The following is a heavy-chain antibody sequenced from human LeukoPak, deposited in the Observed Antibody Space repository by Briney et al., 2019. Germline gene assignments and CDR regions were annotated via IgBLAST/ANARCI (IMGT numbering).Heavy chain of an antibody. D-gene: IGHD2-2*02. CDR3: ARNSMRVVVVPAAIGNY. V-gene: IGHV1-2*02. CDR1: GYTFTGYY. Sequence: ASVKVSCKASGYTFTGYYMHWVRRAPGQGLEWMGWINPNSGGTNYAQKFQGRVTMTRDTSISTAYMELSRLRSDDTAVYYCARNSMRVVVVPAAIGNYWGQGTLVTVSS. CDR2: INPNSGGT. J-gene: IGHJ4*02.